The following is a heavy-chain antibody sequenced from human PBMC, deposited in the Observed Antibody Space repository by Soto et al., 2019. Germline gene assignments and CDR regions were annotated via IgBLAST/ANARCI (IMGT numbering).Heavy chain of an antibody. CDR1: GVTFDDSA. V-gene: IGHV3-33*01. CDR2: LWYGGKAT. D-gene: IGHD4-17*01. J-gene: IGHJ2*01. Sequence: QVHLVESGGGVVQPGKSLRLSCAASGVTFDDSAMHWVRQAPGKGLEWVAVLWYGGKATDYADSVKGRFTISRDSSDSTLYLQRNGLRPEDTAVYYCARSNGGWYFYLWGRGTPVTVSS. CDR3: ARSNGGWYFYL.